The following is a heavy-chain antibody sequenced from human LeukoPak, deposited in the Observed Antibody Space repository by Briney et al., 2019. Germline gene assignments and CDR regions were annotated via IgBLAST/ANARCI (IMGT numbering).Heavy chain of an antibody. CDR1: GFTFSDYW. V-gene: IGHV3-7*01. D-gene: IGHD6-19*01. Sequence: PGGSLRLSCAGSGFTFSDYWMSWVRQAPGKGLEWVASIKKEDGYEKIYVDSVKGRFTNSRDNAENSVYLQMNSLRVEDTAMYYCARGGAVAGKYVYWGQGTLVTVSS. CDR3: ARGGAVAGKYVY. CDR2: IKKEDGYEK. J-gene: IGHJ4*02.